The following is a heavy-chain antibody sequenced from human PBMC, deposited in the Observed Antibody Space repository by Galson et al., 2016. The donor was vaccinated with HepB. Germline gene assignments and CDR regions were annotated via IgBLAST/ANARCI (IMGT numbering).Heavy chain of an antibody. J-gene: IGHJ4*02. CDR1: GHTFNTYA. V-gene: IGHV1-69*13. CDR3: ARGPPASHYYDTSGYPFHFNY. CDR2: IIPIFGSANA. D-gene: IGHD3-22*01. Sequence: SVKVSCKASGHTFNTYAISWLRQAPGQGLEWMGGIIPIFGSANANSAQKFQGTVTITADESTRTANMELSSLRSEDTAVYYCARGPPASHYYDTSGYPFHFNYWGQGTLVTVSS.